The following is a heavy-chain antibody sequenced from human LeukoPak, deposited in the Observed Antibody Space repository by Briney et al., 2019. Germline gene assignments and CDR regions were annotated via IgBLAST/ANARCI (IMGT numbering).Heavy chain of an antibody. CDR3: ARGVHVRLYDTNNNCFDP. CDR2: INPRGGTT. V-gene: IGHV1-46*01. Sequence: GASVKVSCKASGYTFTNYYVHWGRQAPGQRLEWMGIINPRGGTTRYEKKFQGRVTMTRDMSTSTFYMEVSSLRSEDTAVYYCARGVHVRLYDTNNNCFDPWGQGTLVTVSS. CDR1: GYTFTNYY. D-gene: IGHD2-8*01. J-gene: IGHJ5*02.